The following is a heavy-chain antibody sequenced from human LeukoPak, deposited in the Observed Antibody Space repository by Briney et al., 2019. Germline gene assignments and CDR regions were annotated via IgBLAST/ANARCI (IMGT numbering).Heavy chain of an antibody. CDR2: VSDYNGRT. Sequence: GASVKVSCKASGFPLNSYKINWVRQAPGQGLEWMGWVSDYNGRTNYAQKVQGRVTMKTDTSTITAHMELRSLTTDDTAVYYCARELAGKSGTYYVWGQGTLVTVSS. J-gene: IGHJ4*02. D-gene: IGHD1-26*01. CDR1: GFPLNSYK. CDR3: ARELAGKSGTYYV. V-gene: IGHV1-18*01.